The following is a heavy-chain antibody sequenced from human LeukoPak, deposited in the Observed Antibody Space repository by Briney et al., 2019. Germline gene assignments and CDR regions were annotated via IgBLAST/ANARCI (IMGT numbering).Heavy chain of an antibody. CDR2: INPNSGGT. CDR1: GYTFTGYY. Sequence: ASVNVSCKASGYTFTGYYMHWVRQAPGQGLEWMGWINPNSGGTKYAQKFQGRFTMTRDTSISTAYMELSRLRSDDTAVFYCARDRALPGTNLDAFDFWGQGTVVTVSS. V-gene: IGHV1-2*02. J-gene: IGHJ3*01. D-gene: IGHD6-19*01. CDR3: ARDRALPGTNLDAFDF.